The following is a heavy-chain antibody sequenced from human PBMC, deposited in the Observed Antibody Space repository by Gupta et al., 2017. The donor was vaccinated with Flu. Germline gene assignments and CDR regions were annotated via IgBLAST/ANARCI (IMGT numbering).Heavy chain of an antibody. V-gene: IGHV3-7*01. J-gene: IGHJ6*02. D-gene: IGHD6-19*01. CDR2: IKQDGSEK. CDR3: ASTTYSSGWYAYYYYGMDV. Sequence: GKGLEWVANIKQDGSEKYYVDSVKGRFTISRDNAKNSLYLQMNSLRAEDTAVYYCASTTYSSGWYAYYYYGMDVWGQGTTVTVSS.